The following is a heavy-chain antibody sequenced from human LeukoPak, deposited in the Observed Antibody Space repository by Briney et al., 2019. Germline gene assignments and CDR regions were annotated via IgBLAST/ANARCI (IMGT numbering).Heavy chain of an antibody. V-gene: IGHV3-48*01. Sequence: GGSLRLSCAASGFTFSSYSMNWVRQAPGKGLEWVSYISSSSSTIYYADSVKGRFTISRDNAKNSLYLQMNSLRAEDTAVYYCAKASIVVVITQTQIDYWGQGTLVTVSS. CDR2: ISSSSSTI. CDR3: AKASIVVVITQTQIDY. CDR1: GFTFSSYS. J-gene: IGHJ4*02. D-gene: IGHD3-22*01.